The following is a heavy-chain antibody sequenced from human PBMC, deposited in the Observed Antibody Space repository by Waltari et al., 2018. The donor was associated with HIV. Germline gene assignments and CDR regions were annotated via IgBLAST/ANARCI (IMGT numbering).Heavy chain of an antibody. Sequence: EVQLVESGGDLVQPGGSLRFSCEASGFTFSRYWMSGVGEAPGKGLEWVANIRQEGSQKYYVDSVKGRFTISRDNAKNSLYLQMNSLRAEDTAVYYCARDFVLSSGMGVYWGQGTLVTVSS. V-gene: IGHV3-7*01. CDR3: ARDFVLSSGMGVY. CDR1: GFTFSRYW. J-gene: IGHJ4*02. CDR2: IRQEGSQK. D-gene: IGHD3-22*01.